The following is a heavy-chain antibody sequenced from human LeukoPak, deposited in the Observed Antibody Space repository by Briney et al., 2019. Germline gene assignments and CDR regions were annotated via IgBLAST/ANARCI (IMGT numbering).Heavy chain of an antibody. CDR2: INPNSGGT. Sequence: ASVKVSCEASGYTFTGYYMHWVRQAPGQGLEWMGWINPNSGGTNYAQKFQGRVTMTRDTSISTAYMELSRLRSDDTAMYYCARDYDILTGFPPYNWFDPWGQGTLVTVSS. D-gene: IGHD3-9*01. CDR1: GYTFTGYY. V-gene: IGHV1-2*02. J-gene: IGHJ5*02. CDR3: ARDYDILTGFPPYNWFDP.